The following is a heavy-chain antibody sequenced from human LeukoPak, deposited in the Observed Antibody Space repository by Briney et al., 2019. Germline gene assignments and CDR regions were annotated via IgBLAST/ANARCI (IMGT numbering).Heavy chain of an antibody. CDR2: ISAYNGNT. J-gene: IGHJ1*01. CDR3: ARGRYYYDSSGYGYFQH. V-gene: IGHV1-18*01. D-gene: IGHD3-22*01. Sequence: ASVKVSCKASGYTFTSYGISWVRQAPGQGLEWMGWISAYNGNTNYAQKLQGRVTMTTDTSTSTAYMELRSLRSDDTAVYYCARGRYYYDSSGYGYFQHWARAPWSPSPQ. CDR1: GYTFTSYG.